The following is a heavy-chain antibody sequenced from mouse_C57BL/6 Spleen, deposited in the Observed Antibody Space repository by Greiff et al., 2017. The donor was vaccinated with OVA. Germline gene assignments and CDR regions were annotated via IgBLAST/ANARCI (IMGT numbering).Heavy chain of an antibody. Sequence: QVQLKQSGTELVKPGASVKLSCKASGYTFTSYWMHWVKQRPGHGLEWIGNINPSNGGTNYNEKFKSKATLTVDKSSSTAYMQLSSLTSEDSAVYYCARPEYDYDGDDWFDYWGQGTLVTVSA. D-gene: IGHD2-4*01. J-gene: IGHJ3*01. CDR3: ARPEYDYDGDDWFDY. CDR1: GYTFTSYW. CDR2: INPSNGGT. V-gene: IGHV1-53*01.